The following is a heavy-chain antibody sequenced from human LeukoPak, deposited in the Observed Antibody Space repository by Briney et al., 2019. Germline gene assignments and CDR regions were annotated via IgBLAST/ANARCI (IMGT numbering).Heavy chain of an antibody. V-gene: IGHV3-30*03. CDR2: ISYDGSDK. CDR1: GFTFSSYG. Sequence: GGSLRLSCAASGFTFSSYGMHWVRQAPDKGLEWVAVISYDGSDKYYGDSVKGRFTISRDNSKNTLYLQMNSLRAEDTAVYYCATQYPPFDDWGQGTLVNVSS. D-gene: IGHD2/OR15-2a*01. CDR3: ATQYPPFDD. J-gene: IGHJ4*02.